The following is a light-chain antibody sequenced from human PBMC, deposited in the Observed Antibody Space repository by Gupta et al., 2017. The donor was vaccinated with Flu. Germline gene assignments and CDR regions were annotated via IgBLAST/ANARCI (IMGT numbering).Light chain of an antibody. J-gene: IGKJ1*01. Sequence: DIQMTQSPSTLSASVGDRVTITCRASQSVSTWLAWYQQKPGKAPKLLIYKASSLESGVPSRFSGSGAGTEFTLTISSLQPDDFATYYCQQYKDYSPETFGQGTKVEV. CDR2: KAS. CDR1: QSVSTW. CDR3: QQYKDYSPET. V-gene: IGKV1-5*03.